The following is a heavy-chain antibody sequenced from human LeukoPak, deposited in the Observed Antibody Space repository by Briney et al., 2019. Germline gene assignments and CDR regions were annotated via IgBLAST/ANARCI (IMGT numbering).Heavy chain of an antibody. D-gene: IGHD3-22*01. Sequence: ASVKVSCKASGYTFTGYYVHWVRQAPGQGLEWMGWINPNSGGTNYAQKFQGRVTMTRDTSISTAYMELSRLRSDDTAVYYCARDNTYYYDSSGYYYVWWGQGTLVTVSS. CDR3: ARDNTYYYDSSGYYYVW. V-gene: IGHV1-2*02. J-gene: IGHJ4*02. CDR2: INPNSGGT. CDR1: GYTFTGYY.